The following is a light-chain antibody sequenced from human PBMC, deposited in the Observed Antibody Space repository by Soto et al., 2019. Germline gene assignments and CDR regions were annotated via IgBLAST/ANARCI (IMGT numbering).Light chain of an antibody. CDR2: DVS. V-gene: IGLV2-14*01. Sequence: QSALTQPASVSGSPGKSITISCTGTSSDVGGYNYVSWYQQHPGKAPKLMIYDVSNRPSGVSNRFSGSKSGNTASLTISGLQAEDEADYYCSSYTSSSTLYVFGTGTKVPVL. J-gene: IGLJ1*01. CDR1: SSDVGGYNY. CDR3: SSYTSSSTLYV.